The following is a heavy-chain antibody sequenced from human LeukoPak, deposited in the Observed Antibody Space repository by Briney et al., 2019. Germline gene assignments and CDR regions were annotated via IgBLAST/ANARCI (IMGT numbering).Heavy chain of an antibody. CDR3: ARGWSSSWYSSFDY. D-gene: IGHD6-13*01. CDR1: GYTFTSYD. J-gene: IGHJ4*02. Sequence: ASVKVSCKASGYTFTSYDINWVRQATGQGLEWMGWINPNSGGTNYAQKFQGRVTMTRDTSISTAYMELSRLRSDDTAVYYCARGWSSSWYSSFDYWGQGTLVTVSS. V-gene: IGHV1-2*02. CDR2: INPNSGGT.